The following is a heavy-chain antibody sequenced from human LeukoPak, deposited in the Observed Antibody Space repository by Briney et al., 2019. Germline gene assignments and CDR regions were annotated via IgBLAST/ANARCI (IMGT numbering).Heavy chain of an antibody. CDR1: GGSFSGYY. CDR2: VNYSGSI. J-gene: IGHJ5*01. Sequence: PSETLSLTCRVYGGSFSGYYWSWIRQPPGKGLEWIGEVNYSGSINNKPSLKSRVIISVDTSKNQFSLKLKSVTAADTAVYYCASYRYGYRGMDSWGQGTQVTVSS. V-gene: IGHV4-34*01. D-gene: IGHD5-12*01. CDR3: ASYRYGYRGMDS.